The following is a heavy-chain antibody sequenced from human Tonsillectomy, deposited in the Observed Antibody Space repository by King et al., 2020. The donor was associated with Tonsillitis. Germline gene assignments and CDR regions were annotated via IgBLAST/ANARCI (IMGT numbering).Heavy chain of an antibody. CDR2: IRSKRYGGTT. CDR1: GFSLSDYA. D-gene: IGHD3-22*01. V-gene: IGHV3-49*03. J-gene: IGHJ4*02. Sequence: VQLVESGGDLVQPGRSLRLSCLVSGFSLSDYAMGWFRQAPGKGLEWVGFIRSKRYGGTTKYASSVKGRFTISTDDPKSIAYLQMNSLKTEDTAVYYCSRGVSSGYPLHFDFWGQGSLVTVSS. CDR3: SRGVSSGYPLHFDF.